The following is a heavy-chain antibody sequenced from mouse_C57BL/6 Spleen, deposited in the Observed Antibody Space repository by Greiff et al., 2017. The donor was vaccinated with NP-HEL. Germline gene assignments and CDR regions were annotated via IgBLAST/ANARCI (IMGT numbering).Heavy chain of an antibody. D-gene: IGHD3-1*01. J-gene: IGHJ4*01. CDR3: ARSKHRDLGYYAMDY. CDR2: INPSNGGT. CDR1: GYTFTSYW. V-gene: IGHV1-53*01. Sequence: QVQLQQPGTELVKPGASVKLSCKASGYTFTSYWMHWVKQRPGQGLEWIGNINPSNGGTNYNEKFKSKATLTVDKSSSTAYMQLSSLTSEDSAVYYCARSKHRDLGYYAMDYWGQGTSVTVSS.